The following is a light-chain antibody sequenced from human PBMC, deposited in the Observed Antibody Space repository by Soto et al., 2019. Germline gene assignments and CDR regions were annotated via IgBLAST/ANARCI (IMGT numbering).Light chain of an antibody. V-gene: IGLV1-51*01. CDR1: SSNIGNNY. CDR3: ATWDASLPGEV. Sequence: QSVLTQSPSVSAAPGQKVTISCSGSSSNIGNNYVSWYQHLPGTAPKLLIYDNNKRPAGIPDRFSGSKSGTSGTLDITGLQTGYDGDYYCATWDASLPGEVFGGGTKLTVL. CDR2: DNN. J-gene: IGLJ2*01.